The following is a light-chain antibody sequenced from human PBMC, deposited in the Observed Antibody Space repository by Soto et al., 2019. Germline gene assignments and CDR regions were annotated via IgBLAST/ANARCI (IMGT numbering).Light chain of an antibody. CDR2: LNSDGSH. V-gene: IGLV4-69*01. J-gene: IGLJ2*01. CDR1: SGHSNYA. Sequence: QAVVTQSPSPSASLGASVKLTCTLSSGHSNYAIAWHQQQSEKGPRYLMKLNSDGSHSKGDGIPDRFSGSSSGAERYLTISSLQSEDEADYYCQTWGSGIVVFGGGTKLTVL. CDR3: QTWGSGIVV.